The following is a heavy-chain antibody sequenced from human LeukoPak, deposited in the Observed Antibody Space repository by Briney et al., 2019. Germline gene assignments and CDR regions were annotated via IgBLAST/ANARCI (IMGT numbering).Heavy chain of an antibody. D-gene: IGHD6-13*01. Sequence: GGSLRLSCAASGFTFDDYAMHWVRQAPGKGLEWVSGISWNSGSIGCADSVKGRFTISRDNAKNSLYLQMNSLRAEDTALYYCAKDMAAALYYFDYWGQGTLVTVSS. V-gene: IGHV3-9*01. CDR2: ISWNSGSI. CDR3: AKDMAAALYYFDY. CDR1: GFTFDDYA. J-gene: IGHJ4*02.